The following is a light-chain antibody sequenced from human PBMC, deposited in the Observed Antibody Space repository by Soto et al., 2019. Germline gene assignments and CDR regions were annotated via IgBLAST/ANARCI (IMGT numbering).Light chain of an antibody. Sequence: DIQMTQSPSAMSASVGDRVTITCRASQGISNNLAWFQQKPGKVPKRLIYGASSLQSGVPSRFSGSGSGAEFTLTISSLQPEDFAAYYCLQHDSYPRTFGQGTKVEIK. CDR1: QGISNN. CDR3: LQHDSYPRT. V-gene: IGKV1-17*03. CDR2: GAS. J-gene: IGKJ1*01.